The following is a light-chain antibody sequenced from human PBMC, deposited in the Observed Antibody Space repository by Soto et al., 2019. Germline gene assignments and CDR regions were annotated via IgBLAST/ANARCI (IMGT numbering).Light chain of an antibody. Sequence: DIVMTQSPLSLPVTPGEPASISCRSSQSLLHSNGYNYLDWYLQKPGQSPQLLIYLGSNRSSGVPDRFSGSGSGTDFTLTIRSLQPEDFATYYCLQSYSTPLSFGGGTTVEIK. V-gene: IGKV2-28*01. CDR2: LGS. CDR1: QSLLHSNGYNY. CDR3: LQSYSTPLS. J-gene: IGKJ4*01.